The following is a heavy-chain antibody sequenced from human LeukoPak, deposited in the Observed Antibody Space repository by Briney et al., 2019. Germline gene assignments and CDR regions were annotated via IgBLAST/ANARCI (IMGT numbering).Heavy chain of an antibody. Sequence: GGSLRLSCAAPGFTFSNDAMSWVRQAPGKGLEWVSTIDGPTYRTNYADSVMGRFSISRDNSKNTLYLQMNSLRVEDTAVYSCTAWVGAHFDFWGQGTLVTVSS. J-gene: IGHJ4*02. CDR3: TAWVGAHFDF. CDR1: GFTFSNDA. D-gene: IGHD1-26*01. CDR2: IDGPTYRT. V-gene: IGHV3-23*01.